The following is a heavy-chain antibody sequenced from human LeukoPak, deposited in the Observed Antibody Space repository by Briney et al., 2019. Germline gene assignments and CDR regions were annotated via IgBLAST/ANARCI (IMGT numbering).Heavy chain of an antibody. J-gene: IGHJ6*02. Sequence: PGGSLTPSCAVSAFTSSIYAMRWVRQAPGGGLEWVSGISGSGGSTYYADSVKGRFTISRDNSKNTLYLQMNSLRAEDTDVYYCAAVAGDYYYAMDGWGQGTTVTVSS. CDR3: AAVAGDYYYAMDG. CDR2: ISGSGGST. CDR1: AFTSSIYA. V-gene: IGHV3-23*01. D-gene: IGHD6-19*01.